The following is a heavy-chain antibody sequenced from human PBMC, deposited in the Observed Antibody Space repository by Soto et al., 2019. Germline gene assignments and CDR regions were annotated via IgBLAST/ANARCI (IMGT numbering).Heavy chain of an antibody. D-gene: IGHD6-6*01. J-gene: IGHJ4*02. CDR1: GGSFSGYY. V-gene: IGHV4-34*01. CDR2: INHSGST. CDR3: ARAPKVSGSSQTRPDF. Sequence: PSETLSLTCAVYGGSFSGYYWSWIRQPPGKGLEWIGGINHSGSTNYNPSLKSRVTISVDTSKNQFSLKLSSVTAADTAVYYCARAPKVSGSSQTRPDFWGQGTLVSVSS.